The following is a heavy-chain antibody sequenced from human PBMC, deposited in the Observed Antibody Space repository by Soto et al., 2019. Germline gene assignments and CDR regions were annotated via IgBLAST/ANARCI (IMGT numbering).Heavy chain of an antibody. CDR1: GFTFSSYA. Sequence: SGFTFSSYAMSWVRQAPGKGLEWVSAISGSGGNTYYADSVKGRFTISRDNSKNTLYLQMNSLRAEDTAVYYCAKDFILLWFDPWGQGTLVTVSS. J-gene: IGHJ5*02. CDR2: ISGSGGNT. CDR3: AKDFILLWFDP. D-gene: IGHD3-10*01. V-gene: IGHV3-23*01.